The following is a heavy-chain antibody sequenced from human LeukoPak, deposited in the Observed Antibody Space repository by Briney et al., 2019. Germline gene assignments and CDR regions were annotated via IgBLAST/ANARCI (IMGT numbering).Heavy chain of an antibody. CDR2: ITGSGGST. CDR3: ARELFDFDY. D-gene: IGHD3-10*01. J-gene: IGHJ4*02. Sequence: GGSLRLSCAPSGFTFDNFAMTWVRQAPGKGLEWVSEITGSGGSTYYADPVKGRFTISRDNSKNTLYLQMNSLRAEDTAIYYCARELFDFDYWGQGTLVTVSS. CDR1: GFTFDNFA. V-gene: IGHV3-23*01.